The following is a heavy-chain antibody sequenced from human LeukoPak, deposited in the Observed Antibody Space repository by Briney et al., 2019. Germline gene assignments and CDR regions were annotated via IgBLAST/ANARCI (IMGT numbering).Heavy chain of an antibody. CDR1: GHTFTTYG. D-gene: IGHD3-3*01. J-gene: IGHJ3*01. Sequence: ASVKVSCKASGHTFTTYGISWVRQAPGQGLEWMGWISGYNGDTYYAQKFQGRVTMTTDTSTSTAYMELRSLRSDDAAVYYCARDFAFWSGEDVFDVWGQGTMVTVSS. CDR2: ISGYNGDT. CDR3: ARDFAFWSGEDVFDV. V-gene: IGHV1-18*01.